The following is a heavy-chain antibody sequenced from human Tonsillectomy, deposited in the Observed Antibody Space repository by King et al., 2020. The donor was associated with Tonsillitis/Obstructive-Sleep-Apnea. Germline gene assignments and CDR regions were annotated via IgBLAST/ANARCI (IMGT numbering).Heavy chain of an antibody. J-gene: IGHJ4*02. D-gene: IGHD4-17*01. CDR1: GFLLSTSGVG. Sequence: TLKESGPTLVKPTQTLTLTCTFSGFLLSTSGVGVGWIRQPPGKALEWLALIYWDDDKRYSPSLKSRLTITKDTSKNPVVLTMTNMDPVDTATYYCSRYYGLDYFDYWGQGTLVTVSS. CDR2: IYWDDDK. V-gene: IGHV2-5*02. CDR3: SRYYGLDYFDY.